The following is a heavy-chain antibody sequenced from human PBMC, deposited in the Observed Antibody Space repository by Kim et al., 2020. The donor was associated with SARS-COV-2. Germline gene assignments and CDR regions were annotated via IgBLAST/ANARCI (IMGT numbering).Heavy chain of an antibody. Sequence: YADSAKGRFTISRDNAKNSLYLQMNSLRAEDTAVYYCARVGYDSSGYYHQWGQGTLVTVSS. V-gene: IGHV3-21*01. J-gene: IGHJ4*02. D-gene: IGHD3-22*01. CDR3: ARVGYDSSGYYHQ.